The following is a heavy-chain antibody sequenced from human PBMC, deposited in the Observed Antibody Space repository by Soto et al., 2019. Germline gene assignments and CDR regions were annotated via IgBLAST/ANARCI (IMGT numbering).Heavy chain of an antibody. CDR3: ARLEDYYDSSGYIKNWFDP. D-gene: IGHD3-22*01. CDR2: IYHSGST. CDR1: GGSISSGGYS. J-gene: IGHJ5*02. V-gene: IGHV4-30-2*01. Sequence: KTSETLSLTCAGSGGSISSGGYSWSWIRQPPGKGLEWIGYIYHSGSTYYNPSLKSRVTISVDRSKNQFSLKLSSVTAADTAVYYCARLEDYYDSSGYIKNWFDPWGQGTLVTVSS.